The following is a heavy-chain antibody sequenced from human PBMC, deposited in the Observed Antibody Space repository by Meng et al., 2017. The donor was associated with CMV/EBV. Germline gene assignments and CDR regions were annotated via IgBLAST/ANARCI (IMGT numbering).Heavy chain of an antibody. CDR2: IYYRASP. CDR3: ARGDFDIITDYAALRYDY. V-gene: IGHV4-34*01. J-gene: IGHJ4*02. D-gene: IGHD4-17*01. Sequence: SETLSLTCAVYGASLSDSYWSWIRQTPNKGLEWIGDIYYRASPNYNPSLKSRVAMSFDMTKNQFPLTLTSVTVADAALYYCARGDFDIITDYAALRYDYWGQGGLVTVSS. CDR1: GASLSDSY.